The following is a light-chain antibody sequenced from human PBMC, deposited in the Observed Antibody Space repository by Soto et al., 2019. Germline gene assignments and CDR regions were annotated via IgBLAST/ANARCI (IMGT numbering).Light chain of an antibody. Sequence: QSALTQPASVCGSPRQSITISCTGTSSDVGGYNYVSWYQQHPGKAPKLMIYEVTNRPSGVSNRFSGSKSGNTASLTISGLQAEDEADYYCSSYTSSSSVVFGGGTQLTVL. CDR2: EVT. J-gene: IGLJ2*01. CDR1: SSDVGGYNY. CDR3: SSYTSSSSVV. V-gene: IGLV2-14*01.